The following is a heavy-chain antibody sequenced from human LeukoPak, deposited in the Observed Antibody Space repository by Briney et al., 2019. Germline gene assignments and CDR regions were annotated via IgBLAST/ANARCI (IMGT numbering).Heavy chain of an antibody. V-gene: IGHV4-39*01. Sequence: SETLSLTCTVSGGSISSSSYYWGWIRQPPGKGLEWIGSIYYSGNTYYNPSLKSRVTMSLDTSKNQFSLKLSSVTATDTAVYYCARRPVDRGTMLRGAHGKGAYFDYWGQGTLVTVSS. CDR3: ARRPVDRGTMLRGAHGKGAYFDY. CDR2: IYYSGNT. J-gene: IGHJ4*02. CDR1: GGSISSSSYY. D-gene: IGHD3-10*01.